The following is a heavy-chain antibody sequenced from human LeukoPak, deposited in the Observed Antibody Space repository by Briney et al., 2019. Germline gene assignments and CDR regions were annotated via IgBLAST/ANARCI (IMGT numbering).Heavy chain of an antibody. V-gene: IGHV4-4*02. D-gene: IGHD1-26*01. CDR1: GGSINSNNL. Sequence: SGTLSLTCAVSGGSINSNNLWSWVRQSPAKGLEWIGEIFPSGTANYNPSLKSRVTISVDKSKNQFSLKLSSVTAADTAVYYCARDIGILRYYYYMDVWGKGTTVTVSS. J-gene: IGHJ6*03. CDR2: IFPSGTA. CDR3: ARDIGILRYYYYMDV.